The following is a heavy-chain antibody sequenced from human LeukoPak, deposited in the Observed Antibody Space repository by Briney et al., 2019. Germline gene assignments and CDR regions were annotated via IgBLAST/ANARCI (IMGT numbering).Heavy chain of an antibody. J-gene: IGHJ6*03. CDR2: IYYSGST. CDR1: GGSISSYY. V-gene: IGHV4-59*01. D-gene: IGHD2-2*01. Sequence: SETLSLTCTVSGGSISSYYWSWIRQPPGKGLEWIGYIYYSGSTNYNPSLRSRVTISIDTSKNQFSLKLSSVTAADTALYYCASGGYCSSASCYGVYYYYMDVWGKGTTVTVSS. CDR3: ASGGYCSSASCYGVYYYYMDV.